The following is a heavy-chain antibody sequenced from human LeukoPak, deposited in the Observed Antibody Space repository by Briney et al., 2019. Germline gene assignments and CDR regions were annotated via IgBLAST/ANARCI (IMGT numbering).Heavy chain of an antibody. J-gene: IGHJ4*02. Sequence: GGSLRLSCAGTGFTFSIYAMSWVRQAPGKGLDWVSTITDSGDSTYYADSVKGRFTISRDNSKNTLYVQMNSLRVEDTAVYYCVPLGYCGSTTCDSRDYWGRGTLVTVSS. CDR3: VPLGYCGSTTCDSRDY. CDR2: ITDSGDST. V-gene: IGHV3-23*01. CDR1: GFTFSIYA. D-gene: IGHD2-2*01.